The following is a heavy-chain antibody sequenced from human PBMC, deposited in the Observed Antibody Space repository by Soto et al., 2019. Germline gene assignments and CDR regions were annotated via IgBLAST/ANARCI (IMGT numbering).Heavy chain of an antibody. CDR1: GASISSYH. D-gene: IGHD2-2*01. Sequence: QVQLQESGPGLVKPSETLSLTCTVSGASISSYHWSWIRQPPGKGLEWIGNISNSGSTNYNPSLKRRVPISVDTSKNQFSLKLTSVTAADTAVYHCAREIGYCTTTSCHAGPLYYYMDVWGKGTTVTVSS. CDR2: ISNSGST. CDR3: AREIGYCTTTSCHAGPLYYYMDV. V-gene: IGHV4-59*01. J-gene: IGHJ6*03.